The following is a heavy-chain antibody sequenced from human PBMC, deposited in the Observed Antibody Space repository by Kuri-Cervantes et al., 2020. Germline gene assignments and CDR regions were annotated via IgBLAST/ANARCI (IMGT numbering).Heavy chain of an antibody. Sequence: ESLKISCAVSGYSISGGYYWGWIRQPPGKGLEWIGSIYHSGSTYYNPSLKSRVTISVDTSKNQFSLKLSSVTAADTAVYYCASAQERWLHYWYFDLWGRSTLVTVSS. V-gene: IGHV4-38-2*01. CDR3: ASAQERWLHYWYFDL. CDR1: GYSISGGYY. D-gene: IGHD5-24*01. J-gene: IGHJ2*01. CDR2: IYHSGST.